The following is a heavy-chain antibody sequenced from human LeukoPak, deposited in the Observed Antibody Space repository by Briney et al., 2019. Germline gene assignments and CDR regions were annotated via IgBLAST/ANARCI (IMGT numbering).Heavy chain of an antibody. D-gene: IGHD1-26*01. V-gene: IGHV3-48*03. CDR1: GFTFSSYE. Sequence: GGSLRLSCAASGFTFSSYEMNWVRQAPGKGLEWVSYISSSGSTIYYADSVKGRFTISRDNAKNSLYLQMNSLRAEDTAVYYCASSSWSYYGGFDYWGQGTLVTVSS. CDR3: ASSSWSYYGGFDY. J-gene: IGHJ4*02. CDR2: ISSSGSTI.